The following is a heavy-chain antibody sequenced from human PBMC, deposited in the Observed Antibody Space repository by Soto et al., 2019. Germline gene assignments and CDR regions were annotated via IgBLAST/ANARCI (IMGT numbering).Heavy chain of an antibody. CDR1: GGSISSYY. Sequence: SETLSLTCTVSGGSISSYYWSWIRQAPGKGLEWIGYIYYSGSTNYNPSLKSRVTISVDTSKNQFSLKLSSVTAADTAVYYCARGQGEGATQWYFDCWGPGPLLTVSS. D-gene: IGHD1-26*01. CDR2: IYYSGST. V-gene: IGHV4-59*01. CDR3: ARGQGEGATQWYFDC. J-gene: IGHJ4*02.